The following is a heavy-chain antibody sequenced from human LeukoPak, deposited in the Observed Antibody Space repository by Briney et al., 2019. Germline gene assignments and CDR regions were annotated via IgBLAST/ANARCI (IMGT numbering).Heavy chain of an antibody. V-gene: IGHV3-7*01. D-gene: IGHD3-10*02. CDR1: GFTLSSYW. CDR2: IKQDGSEK. CDR3: AELGITMIGGV. Sequence: GGSLRLPCAAPGFTLSSYWVSWVRQAPGKGLEWVANIKQDGSEKYYVDSVKGRFTISRDNGKNSLYLQMNSLRAEDTAVYYCAELGITMIGGVWGKGTTVTISS. J-gene: IGHJ6*04.